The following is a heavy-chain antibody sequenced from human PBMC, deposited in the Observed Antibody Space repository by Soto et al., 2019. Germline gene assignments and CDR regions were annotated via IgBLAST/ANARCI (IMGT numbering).Heavy chain of an antibody. Sequence: ASVKVSCKASGYTFTSYDINWVRQATGQGLEWMGWMNPNSGNTGYAQKFQGRVTMTRNTSISTAYMELSSLRSEDTAVYYCARDHGSSELVYYYYGMDVWGQGTTVTVSS. CDR2: MNPNSGNT. J-gene: IGHJ6*02. V-gene: IGHV1-8*01. CDR3: ARDHGSSELVYYYYGMDV. CDR1: GYTFTSYD. D-gene: IGHD1-26*01.